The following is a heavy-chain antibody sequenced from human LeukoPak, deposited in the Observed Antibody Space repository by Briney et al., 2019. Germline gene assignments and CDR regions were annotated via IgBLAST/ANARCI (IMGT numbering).Heavy chain of an antibody. D-gene: IGHD3-9*01. CDR1: GYTFTSYY. CDR3: ARVYDILTGYSDWFDP. V-gene: IGHV1-46*01. CDR2: INPSGGST. Sequence: ASVKVSCKASGYTFTSYYMHWVRQAPGQGLEWMGIINPSGGSTSYAQKFQGRVTMTRDMSTSTVYMELSSLRSEDTALYYCARVYDILTGYSDWFDPWGQGTLVTVSS. J-gene: IGHJ5*02.